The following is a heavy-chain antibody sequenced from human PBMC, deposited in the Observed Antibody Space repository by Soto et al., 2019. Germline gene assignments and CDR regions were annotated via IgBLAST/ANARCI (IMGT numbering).Heavy chain of an antibody. CDR3: LRGVGFADSDSTFEC. CDR1: GFSVRNYE. Sequence: EVQLVESGGDLVQPGGSLSLSCAASGFSVRNYEMNWVRQAPGKGLEWVSFITAGGDGTYDACSVRGRFTVSSGTVKNSLHLELQSRRVEDTAVSYCLRGVGFADSDSTFECWGLGTLVTVSS. J-gene: IGHJ4*02. CDR2: ITAGGDGT. D-gene: IGHD3-22*01. V-gene: IGHV3-48*03.